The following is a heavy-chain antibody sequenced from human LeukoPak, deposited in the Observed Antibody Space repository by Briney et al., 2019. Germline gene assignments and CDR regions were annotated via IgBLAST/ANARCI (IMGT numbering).Heavy chain of an antibody. CDR1: GGSISSYY. D-gene: IGHD3-22*01. Sequence: PSETLSLTCTVSGGSISSYYWSWIRQPPGKGLEWIGYIYYSGSTNYNPSLKSRVTISVDTSKNQFSLKLSSVTAADTAVYYCARSYYESSGYVDYWGQGTLVTVSS. J-gene: IGHJ4*02. CDR2: IYYSGST. V-gene: IGHV4-59*08. CDR3: ARSYYESSGYVDY.